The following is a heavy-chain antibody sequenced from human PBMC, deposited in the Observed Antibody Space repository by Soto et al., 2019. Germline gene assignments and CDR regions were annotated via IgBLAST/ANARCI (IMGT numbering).Heavy chain of an antibody. CDR3: VRQGIDYLHGLVDV. D-gene: IGHD4-17*01. CDR1: SGPDRSHN. CDR2: VYYTGDT. Sequence: QVQLQQSGPRLVKPSETLSLTCTVSSGPDRSHNWGWIRQPPGRGLEWIGYVYYTGDTAYNPSLRGRVTISADTSTNDISLTLNSLTDADTAVYYCVRQGIDYLHGLVDVWGQGTTVSVSS. V-gene: IGHV4-59*08. J-gene: IGHJ6*02.